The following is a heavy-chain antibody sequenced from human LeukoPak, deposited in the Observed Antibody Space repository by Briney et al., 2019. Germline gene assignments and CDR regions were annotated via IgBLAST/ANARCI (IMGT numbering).Heavy chain of an antibody. CDR3: ARGQQWLPYWFDP. V-gene: IGHV4-61*02. Sequence: SETLSLTCTVSGGSISSGSYYWSWIRQPAGKGLEWIGRIYTSGSTNYNPSLKSRVTISVDTSKNQFSLKLSSVTAADTAVYYCARGQQWLPYWFDPWGQGTLVTVSS. J-gene: IGHJ5*02. CDR2: IYTSGST. D-gene: IGHD6-19*01. CDR1: GGSISSGSYY.